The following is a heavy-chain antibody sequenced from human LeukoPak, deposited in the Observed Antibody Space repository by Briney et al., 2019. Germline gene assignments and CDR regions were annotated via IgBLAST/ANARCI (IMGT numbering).Heavy chain of an antibody. CDR3: AGGYGYFDL. CDR2: IYYSGST. CDR1: GGSISSYY. D-gene: IGHD3-16*01. J-gene: IGHJ2*01. V-gene: IGHV4-59*01. Sequence: RSSETLSLTCTVSGGSISSYYWSWIRQPPGKGLEWIGYIYYSGSTNYNPSLKSRVTISVDTSKNQFSLKLSSVTAADTAVYYCAGGYGYFDLWGRGTLVTVSS.